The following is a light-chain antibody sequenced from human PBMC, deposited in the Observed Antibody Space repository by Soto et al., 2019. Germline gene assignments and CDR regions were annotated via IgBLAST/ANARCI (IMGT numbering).Light chain of an antibody. CDR2: SAS. CDR3: QKFNTAPLT. V-gene: IGKV1-27*01. J-gene: IGKJ5*01. CDR1: QAISVY. Sequence: DIPMTQSPSSLSASVGDRVTITCRASQAISVYLAWYQQKPGKVPKLLIYSASTLQSGVPSRFSGSGSGTDFTLTISSLQPEDVATYYCQKFNTAPLTFGQGTRLEIK.